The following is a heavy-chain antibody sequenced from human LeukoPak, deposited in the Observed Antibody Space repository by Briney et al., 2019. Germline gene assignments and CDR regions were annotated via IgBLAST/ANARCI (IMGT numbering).Heavy chain of an antibody. Sequence: ASVKVSCKASGYTLTSYYIHWVRQAPRQGLEWIGIINPNGGSTSYSQNFQGRVTKSRDMSTSTIYVELSSLRSEDTAVYYCASRTRPDVGAFDIWGQGTMVTVSS. CDR2: INPNGGST. V-gene: IGHV1-46*01. CDR1: GYTLTSYY. CDR3: ASRTRPDVGAFDI. J-gene: IGHJ3*02. D-gene: IGHD6-6*01.